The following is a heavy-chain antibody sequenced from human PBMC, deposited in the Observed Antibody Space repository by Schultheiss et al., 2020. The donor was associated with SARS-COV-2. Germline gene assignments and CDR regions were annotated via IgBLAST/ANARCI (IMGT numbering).Heavy chain of an antibody. CDR3: ARVFPTGYSSSWYAEYYFDY. D-gene: IGHD6-13*01. CDR2: IYTSGST. Sequence: SETLSLTCTVSGGSISSGGYYWSWIRQHPGKGLEWIGYIYTSGSTNYNPSLKSRVTMSVDTSKNQFSLKLSSVTAADTAVYYCARVFPTGYSSSWYAEYYFDYWGQGTLVTVSS. J-gene: IGHJ4*02. CDR1: GGSISSGGYY. V-gene: IGHV4-61*08.